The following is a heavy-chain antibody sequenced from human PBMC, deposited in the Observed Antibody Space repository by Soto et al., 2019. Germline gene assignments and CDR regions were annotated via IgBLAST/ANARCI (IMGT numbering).Heavy chain of an antibody. Sequence: GASVKVSCKASGYTFTGYYMHWVRQAPGQGLEWMGWINPNSGGTNYAQKFQGRVTMTRDTSISTAYMELSRLRSDDTAVYYCARRGVYISGWYALEYWGQGTLVTVSS. CDR2: INPNSGGT. CDR1: GYTFTGYY. D-gene: IGHD6-19*01. V-gene: IGHV1-2*02. CDR3: ARRGVYISGWYALEY. J-gene: IGHJ1*01.